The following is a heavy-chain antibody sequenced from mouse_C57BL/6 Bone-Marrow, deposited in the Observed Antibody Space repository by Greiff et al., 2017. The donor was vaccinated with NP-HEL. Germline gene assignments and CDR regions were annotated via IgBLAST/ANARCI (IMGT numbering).Heavy chain of an antibody. CDR1: GYTFTSYW. J-gene: IGHJ1*03. V-gene: IGHV1-50*01. Sequence: VQLQQPGAELVKPGASVKLSCKASGYTFTSYWMQWVKQRPGQGLEWIGEIDPSDSYTNYNQKFKGKATFTVDTSSSTAYMQLSSLTSEDSAVYYCARRRTGAWYFDVWGTGTTVTVSS. CDR3: ARRRTGAWYFDV. CDR2: IDPSDSYT.